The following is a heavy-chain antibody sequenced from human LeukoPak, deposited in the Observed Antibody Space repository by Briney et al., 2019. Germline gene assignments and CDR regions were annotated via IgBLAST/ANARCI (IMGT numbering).Heavy chain of an antibody. CDR2: ISGSGGST. CDR3: AELGITMIGGV. D-gene: IGHD3-10*02. CDR1: GFTFSSYG. Sequence: GGSLRLSCAASGFTFSSYGMSWVRQAPGKGLEWVSAISGSGGSTYYADSVKGRFTISRDNAKNSLYLQMNSLRAKDTAVYYCAELGITMIGGVWGKGTTVTISS. V-gene: IGHV3-23*01. J-gene: IGHJ6*04.